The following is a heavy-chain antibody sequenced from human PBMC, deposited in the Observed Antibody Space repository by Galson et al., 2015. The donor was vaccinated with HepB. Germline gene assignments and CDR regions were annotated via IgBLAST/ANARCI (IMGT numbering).Heavy chain of an antibody. D-gene: IGHD2-21*02. CDR2: IIGHNGNT. V-gene: IGHV1-18*01. CDR1: GYSLNNYA. CDR3: ARDVGWGVERGYKSAYCGGDCYSFWDY. Sequence: SVKVSCKASGYSLNNYAISWVRQAPGEGLEWMGRIIGHNGNTKYAQNFQGRVTMTKDTSTGTAYMEVTGLRSDDTAVYYCARDVGWGVERGYKSAYCGGDCYSFWDYWGQGTLVTVSS. J-gene: IGHJ4*02.